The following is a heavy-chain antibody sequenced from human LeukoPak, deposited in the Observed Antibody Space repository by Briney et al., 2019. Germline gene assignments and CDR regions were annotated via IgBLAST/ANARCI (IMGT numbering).Heavy chain of an antibody. CDR2: ISWDGSTT. Sequence: GGSLRLSCAASGFNFANYTMHWDRQPPGKGLEWVSLISWDGSTTYYADSVKGRFTISRDNSKDSLYLQMNSLRTEDTAFYYCAKKGVAVTSTGSYFDYWGQGILVTVSS. J-gene: IGHJ4*02. CDR1: GFNFANYT. CDR3: AKKGVAVTSTGSYFDY. V-gene: IGHV3-43*01. D-gene: IGHD6-19*01.